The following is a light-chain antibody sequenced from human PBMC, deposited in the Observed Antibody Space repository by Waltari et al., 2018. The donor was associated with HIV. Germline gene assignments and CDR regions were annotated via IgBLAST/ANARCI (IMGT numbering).Light chain of an antibody. CDR1: QSVSTN. J-gene: IGKJ1*01. CDR2: SAS. V-gene: IGKV3-15*01. CDR3: QQYNNWPPWT. Sequence: EIVLTQSPATLSVSLGESATLSCRASQSVSTNLVWYQQKPGQAPRLLIYSASNRATDIPARFSGSGSGTDFTLTISSLQSEDFAVYYCQQYNNWPPWTFGQGTKVEIK.